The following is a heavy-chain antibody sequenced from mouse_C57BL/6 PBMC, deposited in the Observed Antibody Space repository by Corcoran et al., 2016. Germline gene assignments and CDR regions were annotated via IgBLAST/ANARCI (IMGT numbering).Heavy chain of an antibody. V-gene: IGHV1-80*01. D-gene: IGHD1-1*01. CDR3: ARPYYYGSSYDYAMDY. CDR2: IYPGDGDT. J-gene: IGHJ4*01. CDR1: GYAFSSYW. Sequence: QVQLQQSGAELVKPGASVKISCKASGYAFSSYWMNWVKQRPGKGLEWIGQIYPGDGDTNYNGKFKGKTTLTADKSSSTAYMQLSSLTSEDSAVYFCARPYYYGSSYDYAMDYWGQGTSVTVSS.